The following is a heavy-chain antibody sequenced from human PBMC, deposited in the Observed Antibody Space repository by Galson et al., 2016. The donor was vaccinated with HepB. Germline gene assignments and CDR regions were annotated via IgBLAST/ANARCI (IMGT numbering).Heavy chain of an antibody. Sequence: SLRLSCAASGFTFNSYGMNWVRQAPGKGLEWVAVIWSDGREKYYADSVKGRFTISRDKSKDTVYLQMNSLRAEDTAVYYCARDPDSVGGLSGYFDYWGQGTLVTVSS. CDR3: ARDPDSVGGLSGYFDY. CDR1: GFTFNSYG. D-gene: IGHD3-16*01. V-gene: IGHV3-33*01. J-gene: IGHJ4*02. CDR2: IWSDGREK.